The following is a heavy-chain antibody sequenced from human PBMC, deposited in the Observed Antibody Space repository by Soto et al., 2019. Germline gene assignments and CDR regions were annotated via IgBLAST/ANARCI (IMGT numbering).Heavy chain of an antibody. CDR2: IYKSATT. CDR3: ARGRYCLTGRCFPNWFDS. V-gene: IGHV4-30-4*01. CDR1: GDSISNLDYF. D-gene: IGHD7-27*01. J-gene: IGHJ5*01. Sequence: SETLSLTCSVSGDSISNLDYFWAWIRQPPGQALEYIGYIYKSATTYYNPSFESRVAISVDTSKSQFSLNVTSVTAADTAVYFCARGRYCLTGRCFPNWFDSWGQGALATVSS.